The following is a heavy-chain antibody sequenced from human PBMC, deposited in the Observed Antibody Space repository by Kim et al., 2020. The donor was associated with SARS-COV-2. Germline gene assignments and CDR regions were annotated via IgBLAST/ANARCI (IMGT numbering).Heavy chain of an antibody. D-gene: IGHD6-19*01. Sequence: ADSVTGRFTISRDNSKSTLYLQMNSLRAEETAVYYCAKPPYSSGWTGFDYWGQGTLVTVSS. CDR3: AKPPYSSGWTGFDY. J-gene: IGHJ4*02. V-gene: IGHV3-23*01.